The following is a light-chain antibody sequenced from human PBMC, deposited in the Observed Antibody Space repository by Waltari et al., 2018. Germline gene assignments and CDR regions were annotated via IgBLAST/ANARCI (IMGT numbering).Light chain of an antibody. Sequence: EIMMTQSPATLSVSPGERATLPCRASQSLNNNLAWYQQRPGQAPRLLFYGASTRATGVPGRFSGSGSGTEFTLTISSLQSEDFAVYYCQQYNNWPRTFGQGTKVEIK. CDR2: GAS. CDR3: QQYNNWPRT. CDR1: QSLNNN. J-gene: IGKJ1*01. V-gene: IGKV3-15*01.